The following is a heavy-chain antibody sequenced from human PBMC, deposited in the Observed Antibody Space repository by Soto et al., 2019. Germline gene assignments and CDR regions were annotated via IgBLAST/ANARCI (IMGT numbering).Heavy chain of an antibody. V-gene: IGHV3-30*18. CDR2: ISYDGSNK. Sequence: QVQLVESGGGVVQPGRSLRLSCAASGFTFSSYGMHWVRQAPGKGLEWVAVISYDGSNKYYADSVKGRFTISRDNSKNTLYLQMNSLRAEDTAVYYCAKAPLTTGPSREDTPEYGMDVWGQGTTVTVSS. CDR3: AKAPLTTGPSREDTPEYGMDV. D-gene: IGHD4-17*01. J-gene: IGHJ6*02. CDR1: GFTFSSYG.